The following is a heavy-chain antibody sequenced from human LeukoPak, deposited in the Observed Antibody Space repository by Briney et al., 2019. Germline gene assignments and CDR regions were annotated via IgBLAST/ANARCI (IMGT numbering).Heavy chain of an antibody. D-gene: IGHD2-2*01. Sequence: SGPTLVKPTQTLTLTCSFSGFSLSTSGVGVGWIRQPPGKALEWLALIYWDDDKRYSPSLKSRLTITKDTSKNQVVLTMTNMDPVDTTTYYCARRCSGPSCYVYWGQGTLVTVSS. CDR3: ARRCSGPSCYVY. J-gene: IGHJ4*02. CDR1: GFSLSTSGVG. CDR2: IYWDDDK. V-gene: IGHV2-5*02.